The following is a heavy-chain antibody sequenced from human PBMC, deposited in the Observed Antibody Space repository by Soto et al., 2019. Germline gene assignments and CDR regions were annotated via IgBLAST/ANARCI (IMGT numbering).Heavy chain of an antibody. V-gene: IGHV4-31*03. CDR2: IYYSGST. D-gene: IGHD3-16*02. CDR1: GGSISSGGYY. Sequence: SETLSLTCTVSGGSISSGGYYWSWIRQHPGKGLEWIGYIYYSGSTYYNPSLKSRVTISVDTSKNHFSLKVSSVTAADTAVYYCARDEYRYRDSYDSWGQGTLLTVSS. CDR3: ARDEYRYRDSYDS. J-gene: IGHJ4*02.